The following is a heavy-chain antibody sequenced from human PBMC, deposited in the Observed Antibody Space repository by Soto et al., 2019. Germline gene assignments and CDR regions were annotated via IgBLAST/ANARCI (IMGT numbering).Heavy chain of an antibody. CDR1: GDTVTKYG. CDR3: ASATSIAVAGKET. CDR2: ISFYNGHT. Sequence: QVQLVQSGGKVKKPGASVKVSCKASGDTVTKYGISWVRQAPGQGLEWLGWISFYNGHTNYALKFQDRIPFTTDTSTSTASMELRSLTSDDTAVYYCASATSIAVAGKETWGQGTLVTVSS. D-gene: IGHD6-19*01. J-gene: IGHJ4*02. V-gene: IGHV1-18*01.